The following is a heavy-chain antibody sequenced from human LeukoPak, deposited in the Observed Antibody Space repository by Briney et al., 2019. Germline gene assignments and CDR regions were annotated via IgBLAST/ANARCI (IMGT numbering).Heavy chain of an antibody. CDR3: ARVEAGIAVAGNQY. CDR1: GFTFSSYA. CDR2: TSGSGGNT. J-gene: IGHJ4*02. D-gene: IGHD6-19*01. Sequence: PGGSLRLSCAASGFTFSSYAMSWVRLAPGKGLEWVSATSGSGGNTYYADSVKGRFTISRDNAKNSLYLQMDSLRDEDTAVYYCARVEAGIAVAGNQYWGQGTLVTVSS. V-gene: IGHV3-23*01.